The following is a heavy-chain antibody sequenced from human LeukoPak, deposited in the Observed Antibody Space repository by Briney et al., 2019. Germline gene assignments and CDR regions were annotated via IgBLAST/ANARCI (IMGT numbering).Heavy chain of an antibody. Sequence: GGSLRLSCAASGFTFSSYSMNWVRQAPGKGLEWVSSISSSSSYIYYADSVKGRFTISRDNAKNSLYLQMNSLRAEGTAVYYCVIAAAGRATDYWGQGTLVTVSS. CDR1: GFTFSSYS. D-gene: IGHD6-13*01. J-gene: IGHJ4*02. CDR3: VIAAAGRATDY. CDR2: ISSSSSYI. V-gene: IGHV3-21*01.